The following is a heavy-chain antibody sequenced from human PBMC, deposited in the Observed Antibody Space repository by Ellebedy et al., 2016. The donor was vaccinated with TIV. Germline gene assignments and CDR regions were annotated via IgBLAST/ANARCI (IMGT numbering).Heavy chain of an antibody. J-gene: IGHJ4*02. CDR1: GFTYSGYS. V-gene: IGHV3-48*02. CDR2: ISSSSSTI. Sequence: GESLKISCAASGFTYSGYSMNCVRQAPGKGLEWVSYISSSSSTIYYADSVKGRFTISRDNAKNSLYLQMNSLRDEDTAVYYCARESRYSSDYWGQGTLVTVSS. CDR3: ARESRYSSDY. D-gene: IGHD5-18*01.